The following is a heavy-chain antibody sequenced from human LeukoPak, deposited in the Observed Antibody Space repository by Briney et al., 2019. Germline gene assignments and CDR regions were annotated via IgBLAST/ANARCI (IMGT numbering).Heavy chain of an antibody. J-gene: IGHJ4*02. CDR1: GYTFTSYY. V-gene: IGHV1-46*01. D-gene: IGHD4-17*01. CDR3: ARDMTTVTTALVY. CDR2: INPSGGST. Sequence: ASVKVSCKASGYTFTSYYMHWVRQAPGQGLEWMGIINPSGGSTSYAQKFQGGVTMTRDTSTSTVYMDLTSLRSEDTAVYYCARDMTTVTTALVYWGQGTLVTVPS.